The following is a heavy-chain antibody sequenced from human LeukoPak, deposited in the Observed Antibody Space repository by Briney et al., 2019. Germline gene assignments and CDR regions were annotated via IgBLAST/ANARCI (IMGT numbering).Heavy chain of an antibody. V-gene: IGHV4-59*01. CDR3: ARPFMRPPFDGSDAFDI. D-gene: IGHD5-24*01. CDR1: GGSISSYY. CDR2: IYYSGST. J-gene: IGHJ3*02. Sequence: PSETLSLTCTVSGGSISSYYWSWIRQPPGKGLEWIGYIYYSGSTNYNPSLKSRVTISVDTSKNQFSLKLSSVTAADTAVYYCARPFMRPPFDGSDAFDIWGQGTMVTVSS.